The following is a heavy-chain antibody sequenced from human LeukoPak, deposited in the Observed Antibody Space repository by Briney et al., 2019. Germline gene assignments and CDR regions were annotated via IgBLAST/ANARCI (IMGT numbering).Heavy chain of an antibody. CDR1: GFTFDYYW. J-gene: IGHJ4*02. CDR2: LQESGREN. V-gene: IGHV3-7*01. D-gene: IGHD2-15*01. CDR3: ARGWGERGKCRGGTCNNPQFDY. Sequence: GGSLRLSCAASGFTFDYYWMTWVRQAPGKGLEWLANLQESGRENEHVDSVKGRFTISRDNAKNSLYLQMNSLRVEDTAVYYCARGWGERGKCRGGTCNNPQFDYWGRGTLVTVS.